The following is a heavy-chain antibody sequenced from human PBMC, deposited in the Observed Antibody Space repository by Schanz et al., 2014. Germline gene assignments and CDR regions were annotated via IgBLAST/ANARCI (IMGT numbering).Heavy chain of an antibody. CDR3: ARDALGGPHNWFDP. J-gene: IGHJ5*02. V-gene: IGHV4-31*02. D-gene: IGHD3-16*01. Sequence: QVQLQESGPGLVKPSETLSLTCTVSGVSISSGGYYWSWIRQHPGKGLEWIGYISYSGTTYYNPSLKSRVTISVSTSKTQFSLKLSSVTAADTAVYYCARDALGGPHNWFDPWGQGTLVSVSS. CDR2: ISYSGTT. CDR1: GVSISSGGYY.